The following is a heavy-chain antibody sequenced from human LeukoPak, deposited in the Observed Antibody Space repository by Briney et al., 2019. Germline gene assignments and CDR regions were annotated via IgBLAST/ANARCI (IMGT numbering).Heavy chain of an antibody. CDR1: GFTFSSYG. Sequence: TGGSLRLSCAASGFTFSSYGMHWVRQAPGKGLEWVAVISYDGSNKYYADSVKGRFTISRDNSKNTLYLQMNSLRAEDTAVYYCAKDRLASGWYYFDYWGQGTMLTLSS. V-gene: IGHV3-30*18. J-gene: IGHJ4*02. CDR3: AKDRLASGWYYFDY. CDR2: ISYDGSNK. D-gene: IGHD6-19*01.